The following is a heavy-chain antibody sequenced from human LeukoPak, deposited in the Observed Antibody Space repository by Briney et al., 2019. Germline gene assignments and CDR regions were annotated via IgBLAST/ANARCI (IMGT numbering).Heavy chain of an antibody. J-gene: IGHJ4*02. CDR3: VRGIGSSDSDY. CDR1: GNYW. CDR2: INSDGGTT. V-gene: IGHV3-74*01. Sequence: PGGSLRLSCAASGNYWMQWVRQVPGKGPVWVSRINSDGGTTSYVDSVKGRFAISRDNAKNTVYLQMNSLRAEDTAVYYCVRGIGSSDSDYWGQGTLVTVFS. D-gene: IGHD6-6*01.